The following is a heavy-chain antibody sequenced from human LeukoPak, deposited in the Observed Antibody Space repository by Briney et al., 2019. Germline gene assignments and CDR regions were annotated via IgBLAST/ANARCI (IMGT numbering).Heavy chain of an antibody. Sequence: PGGSLRLSCAASGFTFSSDAMSWVRQAPGKGLEWVSAISGSGGSTYYADSVKGRFTISRDNSKNTLYLQMNSLRAEDTAVYYCARGGSTLYYSDYWGQGTLVTVSS. V-gene: IGHV3-23*01. CDR1: GFTFSSDA. J-gene: IGHJ4*02. D-gene: IGHD3-16*01. CDR2: ISGSGGST. CDR3: ARGGSTLYYSDY.